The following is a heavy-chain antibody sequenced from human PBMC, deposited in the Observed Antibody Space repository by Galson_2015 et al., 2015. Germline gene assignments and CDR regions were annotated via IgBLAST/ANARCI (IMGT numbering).Heavy chain of an antibody. CDR2: IKQDGSEK. D-gene: IGHD1-1*01. J-gene: IGHJ3*02. V-gene: IGHV3-7*01. CDR1: GFTFSSYW. CDR3: ARVWNGVWWRTDGWAFDI. Sequence: SLRLSCAASGFTFSSYWMSWVRQAPGKGLEWVANIKQDGSEKYYVDSVKGRFTISRDNAKNSLYLQMNSLRAEDTAVYYCARVWNGVWWRTDGWAFDIWGQGTMVTVSS.